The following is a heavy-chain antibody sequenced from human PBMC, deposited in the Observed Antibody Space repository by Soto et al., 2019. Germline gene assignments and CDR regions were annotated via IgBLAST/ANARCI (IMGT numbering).Heavy chain of an antibody. D-gene: IGHD2-15*01. CDR3: TKAYRYCSGANCFTFDY. Sequence: GGSLRLSCVASGLTFSIYDMHWVRQATGKGLEWVSAIGLGGETYYSGSVKGRFTISRENAKNSLYLQMNSLRVEDTAIYYCTKAYRYCSGANCFTFDYWGLGTPVTVSS. J-gene: IGHJ4*02. CDR1: GLTFSIYD. V-gene: IGHV3-13*01. CDR2: IGLGGET.